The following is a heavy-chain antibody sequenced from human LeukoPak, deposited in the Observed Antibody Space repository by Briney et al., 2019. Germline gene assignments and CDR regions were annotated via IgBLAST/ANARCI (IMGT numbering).Heavy chain of an antibody. CDR1: GFTFSTYW. V-gene: IGHV3-7*01. CDR3: ARDAYCGGGSCYVY. Sequence: PGGSLRLSCAASGFTFSTYWMSWVRQTPGKGLEWVANMNQDGSEKNYVDSVKGRFTISRDNAENSLDLQMNSLRAEDTAVYYCARDAYCGGGSCYVYWGQGTLVTVSS. J-gene: IGHJ4*02. CDR2: MNQDGSEK. D-gene: IGHD2-15*01.